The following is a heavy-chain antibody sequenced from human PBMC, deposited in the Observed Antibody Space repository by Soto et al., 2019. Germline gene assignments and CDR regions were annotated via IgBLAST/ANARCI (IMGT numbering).Heavy chain of an antibody. CDR2: ISYDGSNK. V-gene: IGHV3-30-3*01. Sequence: QVQLVESGGGVVQPGRSLRLSCAASGFTFSSYAMHWVRQAPGKGLEWVAVISYDGSNKYYADSVKGRFTISRDNSKNTLYLQMNSLRAEDTAVYYCARHPLVAAAGPFFDYWGQGTLVTVSS. CDR1: GFTFSSYA. D-gene: IGHD6-13*01. J-gene: IGHJ4*02. CDR3: ARHPLVAAAGPFFDY.